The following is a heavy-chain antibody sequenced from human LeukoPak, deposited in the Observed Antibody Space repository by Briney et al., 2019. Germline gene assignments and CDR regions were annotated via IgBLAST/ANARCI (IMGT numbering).Heavy chain of an antibody. Sequence: GGSLRLSCAASGFTFSSYAMSWVRQAPGKGLEWVSAISGSGGSTYYADSVKGWFTISRDNSKNTLYLQMNSLRAEDTAVYYCAKSVVGYSYAAPIFDYWGQGTLVTVSS. CDR3: AKSVVGYSYAAPIFDY. CDR1: GFTFSSYA. D-gene: IGHD5-18*01. V-gene: IGHV3-23*01. J-gene: IGHJ4*02. CDR2: ISGSGGST.